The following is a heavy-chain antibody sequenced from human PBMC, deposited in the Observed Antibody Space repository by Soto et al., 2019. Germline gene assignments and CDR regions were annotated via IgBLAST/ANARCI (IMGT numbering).Heavy chain of an antibody. V-gene: IGHV3-23*01. CDR3: AKSIVVVVAATFDY. Sequence: GGSLRLSCAASGFTFSSYAMSWVRQAPGKGLEWVSAISGSGGSTYYADSVKGRFTISRDNSKNTLYLQMNSLRAEDTAEYYCAKSIVVVVAATFDYWGQGTLVTVSS. CDR2: ISGSGGST. D-gene: IGHD2-15*01. CDR1: GFTFSSYA. J-gene: IGHJ4*02.